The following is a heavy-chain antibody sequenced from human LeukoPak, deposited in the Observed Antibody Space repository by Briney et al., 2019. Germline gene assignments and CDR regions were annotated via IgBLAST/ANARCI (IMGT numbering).Heavy chain of an antibody. CDR2: IYYTGST. J-gene: IGHJ4*02. CDR1: GGSISSSSYY. D-gene: IGHD6-6*01. CDR3: TSEISSASNY. V-gene: IGHV4-39*01. Sequence: SETLSLTCTVSGGSISSSSYYWGWIHQPPGEGLEWIGSIYYTGSTYYSPSLKSRVTISADTSKDEFSLKLSSVTAADTAVYYCTSEISSASNYWGQGTLVTVSS.